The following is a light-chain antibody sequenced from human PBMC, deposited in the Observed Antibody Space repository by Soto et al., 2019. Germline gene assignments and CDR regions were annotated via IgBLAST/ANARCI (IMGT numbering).Light chain of an antibody. CDR2: AAS. Sequence: DIQMTQSPSSLSASVGDRVSITCRASQSIRSHLNWYQHKPGKAPKVLIYAASSLQGGVPSRFSGSGSGTDFTLTIKSLQPEDFATYYCQQSYSTPRTFGQGTKVDIK. J-gene: IGKJ1*01. CDR1: QSIRSH. CDR3: QQSYSTPRT. V-gene: IGKV1-39*01.